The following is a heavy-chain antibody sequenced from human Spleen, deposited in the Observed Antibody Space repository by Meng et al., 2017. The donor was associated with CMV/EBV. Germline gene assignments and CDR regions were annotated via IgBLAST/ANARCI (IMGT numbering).Heavy chain of an antibody. CDR2: MNPNSGNT. Sequence: YTFNSYDINWVRQATGQGLERMGWMNPNSGNTGYAQKFQGRVTITRNTSISTAYMELSSLRSEDTAVYYCARAQGYCSSTSCYYFDYWGQGTLVTVSS. V-gene: IGHV1-8*03. J-gene: IGHJ4*02. CDR1: YTFNSYD. CDR3: ARAQGYCSSTSCYYFDY. D-gene: IGHD2-2*01.